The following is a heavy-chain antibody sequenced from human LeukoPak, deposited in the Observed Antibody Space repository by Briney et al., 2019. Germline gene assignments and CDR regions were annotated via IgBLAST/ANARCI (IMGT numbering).Heavy chain of an antibody. J-gene: IGHJ4*02. CDR2: ISGSSTYT. D-gene: IGHD6-13*01. CDR3: AKESISSYLN. CDR1: EFTLSIYS. Sequence: GGSLRLSCAASEFTLSIYSMNWVRQAPGKGLEWVSSISGSSTYTYYADSVKGRFTISRDNAKNSMYLQMNSLRAEDTAVYYCAKESISSYLNWGQGTLVTVSS. V-gene: IGHV3-21*01.